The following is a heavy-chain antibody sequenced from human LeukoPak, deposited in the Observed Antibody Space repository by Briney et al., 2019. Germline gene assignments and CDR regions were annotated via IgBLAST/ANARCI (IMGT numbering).Heavy chain of an antibody. V-gene: IGHV4-59*01. J-gene: IGHJ4*02. CDR2: IYYSGST. CDR1: GGSISSYY. Sequence: PSENLSLTCNVSGGSISSYYWSWIRQPPGTGVERSGYIYYSGSTNYNHSLKSRVTISVDTSKNQFSLKLSSVTAADTAVYYCAREGSYRLGGWDYWGQGTLVTVSS. CDR3: AREGSYRLGGWDY. D-gene: IGHD3-16*02.